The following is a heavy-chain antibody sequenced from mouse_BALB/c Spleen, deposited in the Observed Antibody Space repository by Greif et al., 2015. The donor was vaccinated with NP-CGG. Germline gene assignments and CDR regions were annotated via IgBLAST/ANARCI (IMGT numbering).Heavy chain of an antibody. CDR1: GFTFSSYA. CDR3: ARRGYDEFPYWYFDV. Sequence: EVQLVESGGGLVKPGGSLKLSCAASGFTFSSYAMSWVRQTPEKRLEWVATISSGGSYTYYPDSVKGRFTISRDNAKNTLYLQMSSLRSEDTAMYYCARRGYDEFPYWYFDVWGAGTTVTVSS. J-gene: IGHJ1*01. V-gene: IGHV5-9-3*01. D-gene: IGHD2-14*01. CDR2: ISSGGSYT.